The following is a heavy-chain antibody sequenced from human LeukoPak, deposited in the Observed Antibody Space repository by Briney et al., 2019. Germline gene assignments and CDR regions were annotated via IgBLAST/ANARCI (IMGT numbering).Heavy chain of an antibody. CDR1: GFTSRSYE. CDR2: ISSSGRSI. J-gene: IGHJ4*02. D-gene: IGHD3-9*01. V-gene: IGHV3-48*03. Sequence: PGGSLRLSCAASGFTSRSYEMNWVRQAPGKGLGWGSYISSSGRSIYYADSVKGRFPITRDNAKNSLYLQMNSPRAEDTAVYYCARPEGEPYFDWLYYFDYWGQGTLVTVSS. CDR3: ARPEGEPYFDWLYYFDY.